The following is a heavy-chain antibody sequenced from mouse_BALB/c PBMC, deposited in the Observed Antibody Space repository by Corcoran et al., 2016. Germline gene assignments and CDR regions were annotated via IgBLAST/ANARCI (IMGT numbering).Heavy chain of an antibody. D-gene: IGHD1-1*01. CDR1: GYTFTSYV. CDR2: INPYNDDT. CDR3: ARCYYGSSYWYFDV. J-gene: IGHJ1*01. Sequence: EVQLQQSGPELVKPGASVKMSCKASGYTFTSYVMHWVKQKPGQGLEWIGYINPYNDDTKYNEKFKGKATLTSDKSSSTAYMALSSLTSEDAAVDYCARCYYGSSYWYFDVWGAGTTVTVAS. V-gene: IGHV1S136*01.